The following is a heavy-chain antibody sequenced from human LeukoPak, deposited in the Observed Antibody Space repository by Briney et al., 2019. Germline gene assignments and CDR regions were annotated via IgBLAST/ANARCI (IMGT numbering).Heavy chain of an antibody. J-gene: IGHJ6*03. Sequence: SVKVSCKASGGTFSSYAISWVRQAPGQGLEWKGGIIPIFGTTNYAQKFQDRVTITADKSTSTAYMELSSLRSEDTAVYYCARVVGLTGYSSSWYSGYYYYMDVWGKGTTVTVSS. D-gene: IGHD6-13*01. CDR3: ARVVGLTGYSSSWYSGYYYYMDV. CDR1: GGTFSSYA. CDR2: IIPIFGTT. V-gene: IGHV1-69*06.